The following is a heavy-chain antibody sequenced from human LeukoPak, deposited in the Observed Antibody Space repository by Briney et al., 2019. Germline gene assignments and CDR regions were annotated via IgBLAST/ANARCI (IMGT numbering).Heavy chain of an antibody. D-gene: IGHD3-3*01. CDR1: GFTFSSYS. Sequence: PGGSLRLSCAASGFTFSSYSMNWVRQAPGKGLEWVSSISSSSSYIYYADSVKGRFTISRDNAKNSLYLQMNSLRAEDTAVYYCARDDSEYYDFWSGPQRAFDIWGQGTMVTVSS. CDR3: ARDDSEYYDFWSGPQRAFDI. V-gene: IGHV3-21*01. CDR2: ISSSSSYI. J-gene: IGHJ3*02.